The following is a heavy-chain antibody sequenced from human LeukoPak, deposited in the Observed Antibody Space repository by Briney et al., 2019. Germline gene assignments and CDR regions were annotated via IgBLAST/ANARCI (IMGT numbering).Heavy chain of an antibody. CDR2: IKSKTDGGTT. CDR1: GFTFDDYA. Sequence: GRSLRLSCAASGFTFDDYAMHWVRQAPGKGLEWVGRIKSKTDGGTTDYAAPVKGRFTISRDDSKNTLYLQMNSLKTEDTAVYYCTTPPTTYYYYGMDVWGQGTTVTVSS. CDR3: TTPPTTYYYYGMDV. V-gene: IGHV3-15*01. J-gene: IGHJ6*02. D-gene: IGHD2/OR15-2a*01.